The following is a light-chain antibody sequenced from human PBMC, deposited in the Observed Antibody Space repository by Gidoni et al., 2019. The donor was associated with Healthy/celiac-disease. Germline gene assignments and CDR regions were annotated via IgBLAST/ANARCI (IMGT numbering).Light chain of an antibody. V-gene: IGLV4-69*01. J-gene: IGLJ2*01. CDR3: QTWGTGPYVV. Sequence: QLVLPQPPSASASLGAPVKLTCTLSSGHSSYAIACHQQPPEKGPRYLMKLNSDGSHSKGDGIPDRFSGSSSGAGRYLTISSRQSEDEADYYCQTWGTGPYVVFGGGTKLTVL. CDR2: LNSDGSH. CDR1: SGHSSYA.